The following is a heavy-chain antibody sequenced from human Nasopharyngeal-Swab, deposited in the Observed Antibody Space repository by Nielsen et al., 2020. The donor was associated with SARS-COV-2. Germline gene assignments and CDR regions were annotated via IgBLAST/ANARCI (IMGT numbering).Heavy chain of an antibody. Sequence: WVRQAPGQGLEWMGGLIPMNDIANYAQKFQGRVTITADKSTSTAYMELSSLTSEDTAVYYCAREYYESAGMSPFDNWGPGTPVTVSS. CDR3: AREYYESAGMSPFDN. V-gene: IGHV1-69*10. CDR2: LIPMNDIA. D-gene: IGHD3-22*01. J-gene: IGHJ4*02.